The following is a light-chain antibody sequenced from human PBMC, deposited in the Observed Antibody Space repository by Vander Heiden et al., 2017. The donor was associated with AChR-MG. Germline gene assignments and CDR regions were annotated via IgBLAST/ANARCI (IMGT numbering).Light chain of an antibody. Sequence: DIQMTQSPSSLSASVGDTVTITCRASQTINRYLNWYQQKPGTAPKVLIYTASSLQSDAPSRFSGSGSGTDFTLTINSLQPEDSATYYCQQSASTPPTFGQGTKVEIK. CDR3: QQSASTPPT. CDR2: TAS. V-gene: IGKV1-39*01. CDR1: QTINRY. J-gene: IGKJ1*01.